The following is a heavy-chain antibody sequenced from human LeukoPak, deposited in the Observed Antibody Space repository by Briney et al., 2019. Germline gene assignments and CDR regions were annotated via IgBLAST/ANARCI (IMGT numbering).Heavy chain of an antibody. D-gene: IGHD6-13*01. Sequence: ASVKVSCKAFGYTFTSYDINWVRQATGQGLEWMGWMNPNSGNTGYAQKFQGRVTMTRNTSISTAYMELSSLRSEDTAVYYCARGCRSAAGTSNWFDPWGQGTLVTVSS. CDR3: ARGCRSAAGTSNWFDP. CDR1: GYTFTSYD. V-gene: IGHV1-8*01. J-gene: IGHJ5*02. CDR2: MNPNSGNT.